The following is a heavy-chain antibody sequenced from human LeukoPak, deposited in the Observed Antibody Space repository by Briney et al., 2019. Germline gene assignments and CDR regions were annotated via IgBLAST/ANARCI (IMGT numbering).Heavy chain of an antibody. CDR1: GACISSDIFY. Sequence: PSETLSLTCTVSGACISSDIFYWSWIRQPTGKGLEWIGRIYTSGGTTYNSSLKSRIAISVDVSKNQFSLKLSSVTAADTAVYYCAGTRRYCSGGSCYNWFDPWGQGTLVTVSS. CDR2: IYTSGGT. J-gene: IGHJ5*02. CDR3: AGTRRYCSGGSCYNWFDP. V-gene: IGHV4-61*02. D-gene: IGHD2-15*01.